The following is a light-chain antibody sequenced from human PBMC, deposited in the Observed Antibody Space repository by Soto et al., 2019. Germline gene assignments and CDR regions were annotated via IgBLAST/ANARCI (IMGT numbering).Light chain of an antibody. V-gene: IGKV3-20*01. CDR2: GAS. CDR3: QQYGSSGT. CDR1: QSVSNNY. J-gene: IGKJ1*01. Sequence: EILLTQSPGPLALSLRERATLCRRASQSVSNNYLAWYKQKPGQAPRVLIYGASNRATGIPDRFSGIGSGTDFTLTIRRLEPEDFAVDYCQQYGSSGTFGQGTKVDIK.